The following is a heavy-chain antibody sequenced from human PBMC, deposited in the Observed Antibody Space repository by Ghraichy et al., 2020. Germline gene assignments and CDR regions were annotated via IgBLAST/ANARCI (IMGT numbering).Heavy chain of an antibody. D-gene: IGHD6-19*01. V-gene: IGHV3-64*01. Sequence: GGSLRLSCAASGFTFSSYAMHWVRQAPGKGLEYVSAISSNGGSTYYANSVKGRFTISRDNSKNTLYLQMGSLRAEDMAVYYCAGDGGYSSGWYPVAFDIWGQGTMVTVSS. CDR2: ISSNGGST. CDR3: AGDGGYSSGWYPVAFDI. J-gene: IGHJ3*02. CDR1: GFTFSSYA.